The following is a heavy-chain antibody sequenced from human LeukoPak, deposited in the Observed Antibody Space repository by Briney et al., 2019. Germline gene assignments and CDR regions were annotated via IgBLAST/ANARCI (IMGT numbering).Heavy chain of an antibody. D-gene: IGHD3-10*01. CDR2: INPNSGGT. CDR3: ARDLRRITMVRGVIAMDV. J-gene: IGHJ6*01. Sequence: ASVKVSCKASGYTFTGYYMHWVRQAPGQGLEWMGWINPNSGGTNYAQKFQGRVTMTRDTSISTAYMELSRLRSDETAVYYCARDLRRITMVRGVIAMDVWGQGTTVTVSS. V-gene: IGHV1-2*02. CDR1: GYTFTGYY.